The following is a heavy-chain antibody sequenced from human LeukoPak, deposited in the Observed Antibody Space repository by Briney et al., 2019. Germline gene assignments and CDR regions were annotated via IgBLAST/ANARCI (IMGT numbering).Heavy chain of an antibody. Sequence: ASVKVSCKASGYTFTGYYMHWVRQAPGQGLEWMGWINPNSGGTNYAQKFQGRVTMTRDTSISTAYMELSRLRSEDTAVYYCARDSYYSSSSLGFDYWGQGTLVTVSS. CDR2: INPNSGGT. CDR1: GYTFTGYY. V-gene: IGHV1-2*02. CDR3: ARDSYYSSSSLGFDY. D-gene: IGHD6-6*01. J-gene: IGHJ4*02.